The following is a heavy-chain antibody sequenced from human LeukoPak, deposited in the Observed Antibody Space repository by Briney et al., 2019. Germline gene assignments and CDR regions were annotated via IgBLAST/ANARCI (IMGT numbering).Heavy chain of an antibody. D-gene: IGHD3-3*01. J-gene: IGHJ4*02. CDR1: GFTFSSYW. Sequence: GGSLRLSCAASGFTFSSYWMSWVRQAPGKGLEWVANIKQDGSEKYYVDSVKGRFTISRDNAKNSLYLQMNSLRAEDTAVYYCARNYDFWSGYYARPSPVDYWGQGTPVTVSS. CDR3: ARNYDFWSGYYARPSPVDY. CDR2: IKQDGSEK. V-gene: IGHV3-7*01.